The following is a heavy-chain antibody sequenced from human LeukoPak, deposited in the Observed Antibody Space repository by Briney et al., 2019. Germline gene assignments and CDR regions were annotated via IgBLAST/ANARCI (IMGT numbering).Heavy chain of an antibody. CDR1: GYTFTGYY. Sequence: ASVKVSCKASGYTFTGYYMHWVRQAPGQGLEWMGWINPNSGGTNYAQKFQGRVTMTRDTSISTAYMELSRLRSDDTAVYYCARDLLVSCSSTSCPKPGEYYYYYYMDVWGKGTTVTVSS. D-gene: IGHD2-2*01. CDR3: ARDLLVSCSSTSCPKPGEYYYYYYMDV. CDR2: INPNSGGT. V-gene: IGHV1-2*02. J-gene: IGHJ6*03.